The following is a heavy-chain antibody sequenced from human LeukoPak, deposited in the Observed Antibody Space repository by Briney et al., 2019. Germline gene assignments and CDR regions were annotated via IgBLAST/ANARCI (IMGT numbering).Heavy chain of an antibody. D-gene: IGHD5-24*01. Sequence: PSETLSLTCTVSGGSISSYYWSWIRQPPGKGLEWIGYIYYSGSTYYNPPLKSRVTISVDTPKNQFSLKLSSVTAADTAVYYCARAKEDMAPGYCFDYWGQGTLVTVSS. CDR3: ARAKEDMAPGYCFDY. V-gene: IGHV4-59*12. CDR1: GGSISSYY. J-gene: IGHJ4*02. CDR2: IYYSGST.